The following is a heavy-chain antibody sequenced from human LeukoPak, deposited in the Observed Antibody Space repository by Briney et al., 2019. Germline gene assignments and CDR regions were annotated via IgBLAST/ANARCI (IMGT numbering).Heavy chain of an antibody. CDR2: ISTSGYTI. V-gene: IGHV3-48*03. CDR3: ARGGDYYGSGNYRYYFDY. Sequence: PGGSLRLSCAASGFTFSISEMNWVHQAPGKGLEWVSYISTSGYTIYYADSVKGRFTISRDNAKNSLYLQINSLRAEDTAVYYCARGGDYYGSGNYRYYFDYWGQGTLVTVSS. CDR1: GFTFSISE. J-gene: IGHJ4*02. D-gene: IGHD3-10*01.